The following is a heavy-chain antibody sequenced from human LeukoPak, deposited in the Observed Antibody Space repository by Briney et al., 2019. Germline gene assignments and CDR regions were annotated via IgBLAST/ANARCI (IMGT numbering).Heavy chain of an antibody. V-gene: IGHV5-51*01. D-gene: IGHD3-16*01. CDR1: GYRFTNYW. CDR3: ARHRGGAIGYEFYYYMDV. J-gene: IGHJ6*03. Sequence: GESLKLSCQGSGYRFTNYWIGWVRQMPGKGLEWMGFIDPDDSHTKYSPSFQGHVTISADKSINTVYVQWNSLKASDTAMYFCARHRGGAIGYEFYYYMDVWGKGTTVIVS. CDR2: IDPDDSHT.